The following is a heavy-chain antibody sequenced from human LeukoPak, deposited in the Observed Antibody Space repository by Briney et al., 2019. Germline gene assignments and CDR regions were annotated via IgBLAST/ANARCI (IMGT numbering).Heavy chain of an antibody. Sequence: GGSLRLSCAVSGFTFSSYAMSWVRRAPGKGLEWVSSISATGTTTSYADSVKGRFTISRDDSKSTLYLQMNSLKADDTAVHYCARSYGGNYLYYFDYWGQGTLVTVSS. D-gene: IGHD4-23*01. J-gene: IGHJ4*02. CDR1: GFTFSSYA. V-gene: IGHV3-23*01. CDR3: ARSYGGNYLYYFDY. CDR2: ISATGTTT.